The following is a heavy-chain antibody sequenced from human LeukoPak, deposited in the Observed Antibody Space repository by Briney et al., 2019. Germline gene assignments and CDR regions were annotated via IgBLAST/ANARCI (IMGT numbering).Heavy chain of an antibody. D-gene: IGHD2-2*01. CDR1: GFTFSSYS. CDR2: IYYSGST. J-gene: IGHJ6*03. Sequence: GSLRLSCAASGFTFSSYSLNWVRQAPGKGLEWIGYIYYSGSTNYNPSLKSRVTISVDTSKNQFSLKLSSVTAADTAVYYCARVLGYCSSTSCSQEDYYMDVWGKGTTVTVSS. V-gene: IGHV4-59*08. CDR3: ARVLGYCSSTSCSQEDYYMDV.